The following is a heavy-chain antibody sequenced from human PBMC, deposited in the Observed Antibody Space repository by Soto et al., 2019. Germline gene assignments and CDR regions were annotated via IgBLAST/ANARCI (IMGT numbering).Heavy chain of an antibody. CDR2: ISWNSGSI. V-gene: IGHV3-9*01. J-gene: IGHJ3*02. CDR1: GFTFDDYA. CDR3: AKDIRNGSKRARSGPNAFDI. D-gene: IGHD6-19*01. Sequence: GGSLRLSCAASGFTFDDYAMHWVRQAPGKGLEWVSGISWNSGSIGYADSVKGRFTISRDNAKNSLYLQMNSLRAEDTALYYCAKDIRNGSKRARSGPNAFDIWGQGTMVTVSS.